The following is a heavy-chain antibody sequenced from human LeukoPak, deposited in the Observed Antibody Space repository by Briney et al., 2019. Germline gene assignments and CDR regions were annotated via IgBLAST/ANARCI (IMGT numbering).Heavy chain of an antibody. CDR3: AREISLGVATSGVAFDY. J-gene: IGHJ4*02. V-gene: IGHV4-61*08. CDR1: GGSISSGGYY. CDR2: IYYSGST. D-gene: IGHD5-12*01. Sequence: PSQTLSLTCTVSGGSISSGGYYWSWIRQPPGKGLEWIGYIYYSGSTNYNPSLKSRVTISVDKSKNQFSLKLSSVTAADTAVYYCAREISLGVATSGVAFDYWGQGTLVTVSS.